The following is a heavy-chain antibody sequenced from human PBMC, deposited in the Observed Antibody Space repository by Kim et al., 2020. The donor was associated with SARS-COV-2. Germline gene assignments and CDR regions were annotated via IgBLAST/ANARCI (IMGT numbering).Heavy chain of an antibody. Sequence: GGSLRLSCEPSGFTFSNYWMNWVRQGPGKGLVWVSRINSDGGDTHYADSVKGRFTISRDNAENTLHLQLNSLGVEDTAIYYCARGTFQQGFDPWGQGTLVTVSS. J-gene: IGHJ5*02. V-gene: IGHV3-74*01. CDR1: GFTFSNYW. CDR2: INSDGGDT. CDR3: ARGTFQQGFDP.